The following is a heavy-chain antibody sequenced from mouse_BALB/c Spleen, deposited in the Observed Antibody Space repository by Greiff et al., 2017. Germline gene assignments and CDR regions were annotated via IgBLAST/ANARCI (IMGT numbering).Heavy chain of an antibody. CDR2: INPYNGDT. J-gene: IGHJ3*01. CDR1: GYSFTGYF. CDR3: ARIYYDYDEFAY. Sequence: EVHLQQSGPELVKPGASVKISCKASGYSFTGYFMNWVMQSHGKSLEWIGRINPYNGDTFYNQKFKGKATLTVDKSSSTAHMELRSLASEDSAVYYCARIYYDYDEFAYWGQGTLVTVSA. V-gene: IGHV1-20*02. D-gene: IGHD2-4*01.